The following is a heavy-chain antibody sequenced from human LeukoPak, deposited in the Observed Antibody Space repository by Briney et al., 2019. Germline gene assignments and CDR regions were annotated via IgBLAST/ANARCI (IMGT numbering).Heavy chain of an antibody. CDR1: GYSISSGYY. D-gene: IGHD5-18*01. V-gene: IGHV4-38-2*02. CDR2: IYHSGST. J-gene: IGHJ6*03. Sequence: PSETLSLTCTVSGYSISSGYYWGCIRQPPGKGLEWIGSIYHSGSTYYNPSLKSRDTISVDTSKNQFSLKLSSVTAADTAVYYCARVGGSGYSYGYFGYTYYYYYMDVWGKGTTVTVSS. CDR3: ARVGGSGYSYGYFGYTYYYYYMDV.